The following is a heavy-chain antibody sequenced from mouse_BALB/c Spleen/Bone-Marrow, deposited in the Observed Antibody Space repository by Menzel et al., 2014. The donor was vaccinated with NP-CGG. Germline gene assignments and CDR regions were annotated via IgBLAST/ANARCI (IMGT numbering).Heavy chain of an antibody. V-gene: IGHV1S130*01. J-gene: IGHJ1*01. D-gene: IGHD2-1*01. CDR2: IHPNSGNT. CDR1: GYTFTSSW. CDR3: AREKIYGNYRWYVDV. Sequence: VQLQQSGSVLVRPGASVKLSCKASGYTFTSSWMHWAKQRPGQGLEWIGEIHPNSGNTNYNEKFKGKATLTVDTSSSTAYVDLSSLTSEDSAVYYGAREKIYGNYRWYVDVWGAGTTVTVSS.